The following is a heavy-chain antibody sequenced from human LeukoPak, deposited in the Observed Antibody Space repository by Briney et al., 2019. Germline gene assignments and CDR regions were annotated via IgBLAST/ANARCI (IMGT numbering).Heavy chain of an antibody. D-gene: IGHD1-1*01. CDR3: ARVRSGSLATPFDY. J-gene: IGHJ4*02. CDR1: GFTFSSYS. V-gene: IGHV3-21*01. CDR2: ISSSSSYI. Sequence: PGGSLRLSCAASGFTFSSYSMNWVRQAPGKGLEWVSSISSSSSYIYYADSVKGRFTISRDNAKNSLYLQMNSLRAEDTAVYYCARVRSGSLATPFDYWGQGTLVTVSS.